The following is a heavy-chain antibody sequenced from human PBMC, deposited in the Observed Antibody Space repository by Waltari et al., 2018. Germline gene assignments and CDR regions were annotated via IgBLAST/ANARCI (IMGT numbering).Heavy chain of an antibody. V-gene: IGHV4-38-2*01. Sequence: QVQLQESGPGLVKPSETLSLTCAVSGYSISSGYYWGWIRQSPGKGLEWIGSIYQSGTTYYNPSLKSRITISVDMSKNQFSLNLSSVTAADTAVYYCVRCLSTSCLPQYWGQGTLVTVSS. J-gene: IGHJ4*02. CDR1: GYSISSGYY. CDR2: IYQSGTT. D-gene: IGHD2-2*01. CDR3: VRCLSTSCLPQY.